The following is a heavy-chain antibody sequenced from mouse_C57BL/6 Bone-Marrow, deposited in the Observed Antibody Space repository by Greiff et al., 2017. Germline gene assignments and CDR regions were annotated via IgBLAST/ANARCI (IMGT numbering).Heavy chain of an antibody. V-gene: IGHV3-6*01. J-gene: IGHJ3*01. CDR3: AREDYGSSYWLAY. CDR1: GYSITSGYY. D-gene: IGHD1-1*01. CDR2: ISYDGSN. Sequence: EVQLQESGPGLVKPSQSLSLTCSVTGYSITSGYYWNWIRQFPGNKLEWMGYISYDGSNNYNPSLKNRISITRDTSKNQFFLKLNSVTTEDTATYYCAREDYGSSYWLAYWGQGTLVTVSA.